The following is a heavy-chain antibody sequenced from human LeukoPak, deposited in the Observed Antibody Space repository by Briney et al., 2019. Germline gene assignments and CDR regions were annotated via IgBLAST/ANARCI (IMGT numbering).Heavy chain of an antibody. CDR3: ASGTVTTRGPFDL. D-gene: IGHD4-17*01. CDR1: GDSIGNYY. V-gene: IGHV4-59*08. CDR2: IYYTGIT. Sequence: SETLSLTCTVFGDSIGNYYWTWIRQPPGKGLEWIGYIYYTGITNYSPSLKSRVTISVDTSKNQFSLRLTSVTAADTAVYYCASGTVTTRGPFDLWGQGTLVTVSS. J-gene: IGHJ4*02.